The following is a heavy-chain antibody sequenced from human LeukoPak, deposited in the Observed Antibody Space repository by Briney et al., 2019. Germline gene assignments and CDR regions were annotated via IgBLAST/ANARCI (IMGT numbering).Heavy chain of an antibody. D-gene: IGHD2-15*01. CDR2: IYPGDSDI. Sequence: GESLKISCQGSGYRFNSYWIAWVRQMPGKGLEWMGIIYPGDSDIRYSPSFRGQITISADKSINTAYLRWSSLKASDTAMYYCARAYYCGGGSCKLEYWGQGTLVTVSS. V-gene: IGHV5-51*01. CDR3: ARAYYCGGGSCKLEY. CDR1: GYRFNSYW. J-gene: IGHJ4*02.